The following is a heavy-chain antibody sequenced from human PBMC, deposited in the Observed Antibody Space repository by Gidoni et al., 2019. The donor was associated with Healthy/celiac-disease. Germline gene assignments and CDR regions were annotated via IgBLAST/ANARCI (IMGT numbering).Heavy chain of an antibody. J-gene: IGHJ6*02. Sequence: QAQLQQCGAGLLKPSETLSLTCAVYGGSFSGYYWRWIRQPPGQVLEVIGEINHNGSTNYNPSLKSRVTISVDTSKNQFSLKLSSVTAADTAVYYCARVLINSSSWYWGPSYYYYGMDVWGQGSTVTVSS. CDR1: GGSFSGYY. CDR2: INHNGST. CDR3: ARVLINSSSWYWGPSYYYYGMDV. V-gene: IGHV4-34*01. D-gene: IGHD6-13*01.